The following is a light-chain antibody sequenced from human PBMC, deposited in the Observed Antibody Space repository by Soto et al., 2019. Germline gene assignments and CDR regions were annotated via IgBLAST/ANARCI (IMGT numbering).Light chain of an antibody. Sequence: TQMTQSPLSLSASVGEKIIITCRASRGVGSDVRWYQQKPGQPPTLVIYSASNLYTAVTSSFSGSRSGTEFSLTIISLQPADFASYYCLQDYGDSWTFGQGTKVEIK. CDR2: SAS. CDR1: RGVGSD. CDR3: LQDYGDSWT. V-gene: IGKV1-6*01. J-gene: IGKJ1*01.